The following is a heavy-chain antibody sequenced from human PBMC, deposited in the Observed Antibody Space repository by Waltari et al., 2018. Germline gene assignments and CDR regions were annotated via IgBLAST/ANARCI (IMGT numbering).Heavy chain of an antibody. CDR1: GFTFSSYA. V-gene: IGHV3-23*03. CDR3: AKLYSSGWYGYFDY. J-gene: IGHJ4*02. D-gene: IGHD6-19*01. Sequence: EVQLLESGGGLVQPGGSLRLSCAASGFTFSSYAMSWVRQAPGKGLEWVSVIYSGGSTYYADSVKGRFTSSRDNSKNTLYLQMNSLRAEDTAVYYCAKLYSSGWYGYFDYWGQGTLVTVSS. CDR2: IYSGGST.